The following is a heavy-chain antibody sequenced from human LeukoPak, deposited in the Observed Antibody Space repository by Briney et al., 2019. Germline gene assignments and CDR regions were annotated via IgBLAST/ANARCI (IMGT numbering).Heavy chain of an antibody. D-gene: IGHD5-12*01. Sequence: GGSLRLSCAASGFTFDDYAMHWVRQAPGKGLEWVLGISWNSGSIGYADSVKGRFTISRDNAKNSLYLQMNSLRAEDTALYYCAKDIVATIRGVFDYWGQGTLVTVSS. CDR3: AKDIVATIRGVFDY. V-gene: IGHV3-9*01. CDR1: GFTFDDYA. CDR2: ISWNSGSI. J-gene: IGHJ4*02.